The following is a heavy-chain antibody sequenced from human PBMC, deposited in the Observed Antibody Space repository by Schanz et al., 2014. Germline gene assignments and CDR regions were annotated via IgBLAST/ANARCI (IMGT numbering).Heavy chain of an antibody. CDR3: VRGRGCTGGSCYSWFDL. CDR1: GGTFSTYT. CDR2: IIPILGIA. J-gene: IGHJ5*02. V-gene: IGHV1-69*02. Sequence: QVQLVQSGAEVKKPGSSVKVSCKASGGTFSTYTISWVRQAPGQGLEWMGRIIPILGIANYAQKFQGRFTITADKSTFTAYMELSSLRSEDTAVYYCVRGRGCTGGSCYSWFDLWGQGTLVTVAS. D-gene: IGHD2-15*01.